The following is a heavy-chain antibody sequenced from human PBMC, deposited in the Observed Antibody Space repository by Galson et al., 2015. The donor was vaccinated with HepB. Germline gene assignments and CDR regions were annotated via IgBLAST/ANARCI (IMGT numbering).Heavy chain of an antibody. J-gene: IGHJ2*01. CDR1: GFTFSSYS. Sequence: SLRLSCAASGFTFSSYSMHWVRQAPGKGLGWVAVISYDGSNKYYADSVKGRFTISRDNSKNTLYLQMNSLRAEDTAVYYCAKDLLGIWYFDLWGRGTLVTVSS. D-gene: IGHD7-27*01. V-gene: IGHV3-30*18. CDR2: ISYDGSNK. CDR3: AKDLLGIWYFDL.